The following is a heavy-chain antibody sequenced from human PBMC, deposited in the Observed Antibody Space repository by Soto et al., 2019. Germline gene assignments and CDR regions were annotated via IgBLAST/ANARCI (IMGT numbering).Heavy chain of an antibody. V-gene: IGHV3-30*18. CDR3: AKDLQVFLWEPDAFDI. D-gene: IGHD1-26*01. CDR1: GFTFSSYG. J-gene: IGHJ3*02. CDR2: ISYDGSNK. Sequence: GGSLRLSCAASGFTFSSYGMHWVRQAPGKGLEWVAVISYDGSNKYYADSVKGRFTISRDNSKNTLYLQMNSLRAEDTAVYYCAKDLQVFLWEPDAFDIWGQGTMVTVSS.